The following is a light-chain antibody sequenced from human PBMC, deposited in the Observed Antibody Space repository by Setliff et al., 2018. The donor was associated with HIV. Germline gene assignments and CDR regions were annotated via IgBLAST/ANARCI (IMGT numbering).Light chain of an antibody. V-gene: IGLV2-14*01. CDR3: SSNTGSNTYV. CDR2: AVS. J-gene: IGLJ1*01. Sequence: QSVLAQPASVSGSPGQSITISCSGTSSDVGGYRYVSWYQQFPGKAPKLIIYAVSNRPSGVSNRFSGSKSGNTASLTISGLQAEDEADYYCSSNTGSNTYVFGTGTKVTVL. CDR1: SSDVGGYRY.